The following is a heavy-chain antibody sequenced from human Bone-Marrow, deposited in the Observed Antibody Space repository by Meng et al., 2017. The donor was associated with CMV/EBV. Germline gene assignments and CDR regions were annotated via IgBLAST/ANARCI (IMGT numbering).Heavy chain of an antibody. J-gene: IGHJ4*02. CDR3: ARGQGQLGGTQFDY. CDR1: GYTFTGYY. V-gene: IGHV1-2*02. CDR2: INPNSGGT. D-gene: IGHD6-6*01. Sequence: ASVKVSCKASGYTFTGYYMHWVRQAPGQGLEWMGWINPNSGGTNYAQKFQGRVTMTRDTSISTAYMELNRLRSDDTAVYYCARGQGQLGGTQFDYWGQGALVTVSS.